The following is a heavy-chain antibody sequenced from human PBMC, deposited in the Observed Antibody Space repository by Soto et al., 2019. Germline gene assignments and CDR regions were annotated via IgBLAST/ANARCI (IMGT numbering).Heavy chain of an antibody. V-gene: IGHV1-46*01. D-gene: IGHD3-22*01. CDR3: ASFRYYDSSGYYPADYYFDY. CDR2: INPSGGST. J-gene: IGHJ4*02. Sequence: ASVKVSCKASGYTFTSYYMHWVRQAPGQGLEWMGIINPSGGSTSYAQKFQGRVTITADKSTSTAYMELSSLRSEDTAVYYCASFRYYDSSGYYPADYYFDYWGQGTLVTVPS. CDR1: GYTFTSYY.